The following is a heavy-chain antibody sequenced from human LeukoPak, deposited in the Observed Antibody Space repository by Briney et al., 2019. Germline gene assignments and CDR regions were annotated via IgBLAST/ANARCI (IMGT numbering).Heavy chain of an antibody. V-gene: IGHV1-46*01. Sequence: ASVKVSCKASGYTFTSYYMHWVRPAPGQGLEWMGIINPSGGSTSYAQKFQGRVTMTRDTSTSTVYMELSSLRSEDTAVYYCARAGYYDFWSGYYTQDHYFDYWGQGTLVTVSS. D-gene: IGHD3-3*01. CDR1: GYTFTSYY. CDR3: ARAGYYDFWSGYYTQDHYFDY. J-gene: IGHJ4*02. CDR2: INPSGGST.